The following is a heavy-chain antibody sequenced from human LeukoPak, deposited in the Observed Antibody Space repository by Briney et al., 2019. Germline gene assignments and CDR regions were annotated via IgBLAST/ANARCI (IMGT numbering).Heavy chain of an antibody. CDR3: ARDHYDILTGYANYYYYYYMDV. J-gene: IGHJ6*03. V-gene: IGHV3-30*02. CDR1: GSTFSSYG. CDR2: IRYDGSNK. D-gene: IGHD3-9*01. Sequence: GGSLRLSCAASGSTFSSYGMHWVGQAPGKGLEWVAFIRYDGSNKYYADSVKGRFTISRDNSKNTLYLQMNSLRAEDTAVYYCARDHYDILTGYANYYYYYYMDVWGKGTTVTISS.